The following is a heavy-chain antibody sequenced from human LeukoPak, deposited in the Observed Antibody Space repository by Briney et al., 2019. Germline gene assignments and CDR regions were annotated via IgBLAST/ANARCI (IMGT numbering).Heavy chain of an antibody. CDR2: ISGSGGST. V-gene: IGHV3-23*01. J-gene: IGHJ4*02. CDR1: GFTFSSYA. Sequence: GGSLRLSCAASGFTFSSYAMSWVRQAPGKGLEWVSAISGSGGSTYYADSVKGRFTISRDNSKNTLYLQMNSLRAEDTAVYYRAATYDYIWGRYDYWGQGTLVTVSS. CDR3: AATYDYIWGRYDY. D-gene: IGHD3-16*01.